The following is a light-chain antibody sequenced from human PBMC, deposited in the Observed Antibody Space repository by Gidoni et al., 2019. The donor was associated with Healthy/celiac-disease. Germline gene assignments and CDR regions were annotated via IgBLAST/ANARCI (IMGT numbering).Light chain of an antibody. CDR1: QSVSSN. CDR2: GAS. V-gene: IGKV3-15*01. J-gene: IGKJ1*01. CDR3: QQYNNWPPT. Sequence: ELVMTRSPATLSVSPGERATLSCRASQSVSSNLAWYQQKPGQAPRLLIYGASTRATGIPARFSGSGSGTEFTLTISSLQSEDFAVYYCQQYNNWPPTFGQGTKVEIK.